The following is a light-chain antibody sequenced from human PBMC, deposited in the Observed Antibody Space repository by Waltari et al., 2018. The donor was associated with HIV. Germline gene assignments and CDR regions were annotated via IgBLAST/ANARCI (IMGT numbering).Light chain of an antibody. Sequence: QSALTQPASVSGSPGQSITISCPATSSDVGGYHLVSWYQQHPGKAPKLMIYEVSKRPSGVSKRFSGSKSGNTASLTISGLQAEDEADYYCCAYAGSTTYVIFGGGTKLTVL. CDR3: CAYAGSTTYVI. CDR2: EVS. V-gene: IGLV2-23*02. J-gene: IGLJ2*01. CDR1: SSDVGGYHL.